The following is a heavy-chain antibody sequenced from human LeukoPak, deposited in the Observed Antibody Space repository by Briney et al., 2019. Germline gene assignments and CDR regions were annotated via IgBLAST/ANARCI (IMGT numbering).Heavy chain of an antibody. CDR2: ISGSGGST. J-gene: IGHJ3*02. V-gene: IGHV3-23*01. Sequence: GGSLTLYCAASGFTISSYAMSWLRQAPGNGLEWVSAISGSGGSTYYADSVKGRFTISRDNSKNTLDLQMNSLRAEDTDVYYCANDRAGGVEGVAFDIWGQRTMVTVSS. CDR1: GFTISSYA. CDR3: ANDRAGGVEGVAFDI. D-gene: IGHD1-1*01.